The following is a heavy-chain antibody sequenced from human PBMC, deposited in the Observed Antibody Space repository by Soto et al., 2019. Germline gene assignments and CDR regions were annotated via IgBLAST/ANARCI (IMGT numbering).Heavy chain of an antibody. J-gene: IGHJ6*02. CDR1: GFTFTHYG. CDR2: IMQDGSDK. Sequence: GGSLRLSCAASGFTFTHYGIHWVRQAPGKGLEWVANIMQDGSDKYYVDTVKGRFTISRDNAKNSLYLQMTSLRAEDTAVYYCASKRLYFYGLDVWGQGTTVTVSS. CDR3: ASKRLYFYGLDV. V-gene: IGHV3-7*01.